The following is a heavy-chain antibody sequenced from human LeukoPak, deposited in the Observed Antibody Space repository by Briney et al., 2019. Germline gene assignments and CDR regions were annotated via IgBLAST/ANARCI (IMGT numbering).Heavy chain of an antibody. V-gene: IGHV1-18*01. CDR1: GYTFTSYG. CDR3: ARQSLRDYYDSSGSDPPWFDP. CDR2: ISAYNGNT. D-gene: IGHD3-22*01. J-gene: IGHJ5*02. Sequence: APVKVSCKASGYTFTSYGISWVRQAPGQGLEWMGWISAYNGNTNYAQKLQGRVTMTTDTSTSTAYMELRSLRSDDTAVYYCARQSLRDYYDSSGSDPPWFDPWGQGTLVTVSS.